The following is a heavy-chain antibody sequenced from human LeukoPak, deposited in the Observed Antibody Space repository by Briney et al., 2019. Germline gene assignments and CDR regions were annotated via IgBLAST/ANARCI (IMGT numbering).Heavy chain of an antibody. CDR3: ARDLSYTDWFDP. D-gene: IGHD3-16*02. J-gene: IGHJ5*02. CDR1: GFTFSSYG. CDR2: IKTDGSQI. Sequence: GGSLRLSCAASGFTFSSYGMSWVRQAPGKGLEWVANIKTDGSQIYYVDSVKGRFTISRDNAKNSLYLQMNSLRSEDTAVYYCARDLSYTDWFDPWGQGTLVTVSS. V-gene: IGHV3-7*03.